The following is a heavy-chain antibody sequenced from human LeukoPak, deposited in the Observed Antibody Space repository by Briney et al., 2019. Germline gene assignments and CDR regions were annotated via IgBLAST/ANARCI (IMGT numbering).Heavy chain of an antibody. J-gene: IGHJ4*02. CDR2: INQDESEK. CDR1: GFTFSDFW. V-gene: IGHV3-7*01. D-gene: IGHD1-7*01. CDR3: ARMNYISSGWGAPFDY. Sequence: AGGSLRLSCAASGFTFSDFWMSWVRQAPGKGLEWVADINQDESEKYYVDSVKGRFTISRDNAKNSLYLQMNSLRAEDTAVYYCARMNYISSGWGAPFDYWGQGTLVTVSS.